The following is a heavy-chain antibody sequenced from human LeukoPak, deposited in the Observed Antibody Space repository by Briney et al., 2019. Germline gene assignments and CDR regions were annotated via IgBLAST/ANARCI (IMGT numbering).Heavy chain of an antibody. Sequence: KPGGPLRLSCAASGFTFSSYSMNWVRQAPGKGLEWVSSISSSSSYIYYADSVKGRFTISRDNSKNTLYLQMNSLRAEDTAVYYCAKALIGTGGYFQNWGHGALVTVSS. CDR2: ISSSSSYI. J-gene: IGHJ1*01. D-gene: IGHD1-1*01. CDR1: GFTFSSYS. CDR3: AKALIGTGGYFQN. V-gene: IGHV3-21*04.